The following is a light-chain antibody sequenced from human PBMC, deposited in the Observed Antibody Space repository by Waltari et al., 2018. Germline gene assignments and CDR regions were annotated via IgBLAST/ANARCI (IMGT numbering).Light chain of an antibody. V-gene: IGKV3-20*01. CDR1: QSVGRA. J-gene: IGKJ1*01. CDR2: DAS. CDR3: QMYVRLPVT. Sequence: EIVLTQSPGTLALSPGERATLSCRASQSVGRALAWYQQKPGQAPRLLIYDASSRATGSSDKDSGSGSGTDFSLTISRVEPEDFAVYFCQMYVRLPVTFGQGTKVEVK.